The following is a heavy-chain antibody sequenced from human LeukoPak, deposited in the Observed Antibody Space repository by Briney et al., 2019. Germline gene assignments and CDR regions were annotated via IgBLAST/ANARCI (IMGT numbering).Heavy chain of an antibody. CDR3: ARHSGPYGSGKELDY. CDR2: IYYSGST. D-gene: IGHD3-10*01. J-gene: IGHJ4*02. V-gene: IGHV4-39*07. Sequence: SETLSLTCTVSGGSISSSSYYWGWIRQPPGKGLEWIRSIYYSGSTYYNPSLKSRVTISVGTSKNQFSLKLSSVTAADTAVYYCARHSGPYGSGKELDYWGQGTLVTVSS. CDR1: GGSISSSSYY.